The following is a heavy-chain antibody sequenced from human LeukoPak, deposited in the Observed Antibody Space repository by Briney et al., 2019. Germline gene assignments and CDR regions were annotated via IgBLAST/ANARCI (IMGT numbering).Heavy chain of an antibody. CDR1: GGSISSGGYY. Sequence: SQTLSLTCTVSGGSISSGGYYWSWIRQHPGKGLEWIGYIYYSGSTYYNPSLKSRVTISVDTSKNQFSLKLSSVTAADTAVYYCARSYQWMAGTLDYWGQGTLVTVSS. D-gene: IGHD6-19*01. J-gene: IGHJ4*02. CDR2: IYYSGST. V-gene: IGHV4-31*03. CDR3: ARSYQWMAGTLDY.